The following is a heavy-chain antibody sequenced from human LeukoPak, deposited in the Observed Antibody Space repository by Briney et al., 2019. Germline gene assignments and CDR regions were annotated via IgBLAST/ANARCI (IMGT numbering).Heavy chain of an antibody. J-gene: IGHJ4*02. D-gene: IGHD2-8*01. V-gene: IGHV3-30-3*01. CDR2: ISYDGSNK. CDR1: GFTFSNAW. Sequence: SGGSLRLSCAASGFTFSNAWMSWVRQAPGKGLEWVAVISYDGSNKYYADSVKGRFTISRDNSKNTLYLQMNSLRAEDTAVYYCARGTRGYYFDYWGQGTLVTVSS. CDR3: ARGTRGYYFDY.